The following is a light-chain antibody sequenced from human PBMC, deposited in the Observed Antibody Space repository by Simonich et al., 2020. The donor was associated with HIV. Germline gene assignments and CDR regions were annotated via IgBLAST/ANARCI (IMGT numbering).Light chain of an antibody. CDR1: QSVSNN. CDR3: QQYDKWPLF. CDR2: GAS. Sequence: EVVMTQSPATLSVSPGERATLSCRASQSVSNNLAWYQKKPGQAHRLLIYGASTRATGIPARFSGSGSGTEFTLTISSMQSEDFAVYYCQQYDKWPLFFGQGTKLELK. V-gene: IGKV3-15*01. J-gene: IGKJ2*01.